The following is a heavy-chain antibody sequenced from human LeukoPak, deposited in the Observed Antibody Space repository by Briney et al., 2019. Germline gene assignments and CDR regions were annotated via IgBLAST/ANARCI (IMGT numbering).Heavy chain of an antibody. CDR1: GYTFTGYY. J-gene: IGHJ4*02. V-gene: IGHV1-2*02. CDR3: ARAMSSGYYLRSPFDY. D-gene: IGHD3-22*01. Sequence: GASVKVSCKASGYTFTGYYMHWVRQAPGQGLEWMGWINPNSGGTNYAQKFQGRVTMTRDTSISTAYMELSRLRSDDTAVYYCARAMSSGYYLRSPFDYWGQGTLVTVSS. CDR2: INPNSGGT.